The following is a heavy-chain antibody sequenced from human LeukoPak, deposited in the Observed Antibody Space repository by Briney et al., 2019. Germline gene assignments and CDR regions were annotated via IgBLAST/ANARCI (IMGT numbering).Heavy chain of an antibody. CDR2: IYSVGST. V-gene: IGHV3-53*01. Sequence: PGGSLRLSCAASELTVSSNYMSWVRQAPGKGLEWVSIIYSVGSTFYADSVKGRFTISRDDSKNTLYLQMNSLRAEDTAVYYCARDAAYCSGGICYSNAFDIWGQGTMVTVSS. D-gene: IGHD2-15*01. CDR1: ELTVSSNY. J-gene: IGHJ3*02. CDR3: ARDAAYCSGGICYSNAFDI.